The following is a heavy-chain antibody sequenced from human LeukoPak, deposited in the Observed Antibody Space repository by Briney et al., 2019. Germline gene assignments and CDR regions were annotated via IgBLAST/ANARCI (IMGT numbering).Heavy chain of an antibody. J-gene: IGHJ4*02. CDR3: ARTYYDILTGSYYFDY. D-gene: IGHD3-9*01. CDR1: GGSISSSSYY. Sequence: PSETLSLTCTVSGGSISSSSYYWGWIRQPPGKGLEWIGGIHYSGSTYYDPSLKSRATISEDTSKNQFSLKLSSVTAADTAAYCCARTYYDILTGSYYFDYWGRGPLVTVSS. CDR2: IHYSGST. V-gene: IGHV4-39*07.